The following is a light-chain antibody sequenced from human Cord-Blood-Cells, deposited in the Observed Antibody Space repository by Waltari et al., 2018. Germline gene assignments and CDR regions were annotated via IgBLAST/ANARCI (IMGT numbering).Light chain of an antibody. V-gene: IGLV2-14*01. CDR2: DVS. CDR3: SSYTSSSTWV. CDR1: SSDVGGYNY. Sequence: QSALTQPASVSGSPGQSITISCTGTSSDVGGYNYVSWYQQHPGKAPQLMIYDVSKPPSGVSHRFSGSKSGNTASLTISGLQAEDEADYYCSSYTSSSTWVFGGGTKLTVL. J-gene: IGLJ3*02.